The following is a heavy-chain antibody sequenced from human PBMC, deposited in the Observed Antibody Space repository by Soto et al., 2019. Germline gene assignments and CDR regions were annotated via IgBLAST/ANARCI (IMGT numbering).Heavy chain of an antibody. D-gene: IGHD3-22*01. J-gene: IGHJ3*01. CDR2: IYSSGST. Sequence: EVQLVESGGGLIQPGGSLRLSCAASGFTFSSNDMNWVRQAPGQGLEWVSLIYSSGSTSYADSVEGRFIISRDNSKNTLYLQMISLRAEETAVYYCATRPLLPGAPWGQGTMVTVSS. V-gene: IGHV3-53*01. CDR1: GFTFSSND. CDR3: ATRPLLPGAP.